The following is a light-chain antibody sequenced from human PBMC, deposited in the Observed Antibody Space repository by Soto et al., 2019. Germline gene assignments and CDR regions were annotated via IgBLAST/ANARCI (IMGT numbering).Light chain of an antibody. CDR3: QQYNSWPPIT. CDR2: GTS. CDR1: QNISRS. J-gene: IGKJ5*01. Sequence: EIVRTQSPVTLSVSPGERATLSCRASQNISRSLAWYQQKPGQGPSLLIYGTSTRAGGVPDRFSGGGSGTEFTLTISSLQSEDFVVYYCQQYNSWPPITFGQGTRLEIK. V-gene: IGKV3-15*01.